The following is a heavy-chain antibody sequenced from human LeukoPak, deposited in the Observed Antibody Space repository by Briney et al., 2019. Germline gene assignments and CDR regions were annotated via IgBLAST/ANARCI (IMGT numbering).Heavy chain of an antibody. D-gene: IGHD2-2*01. CDR3: AREALGYCSSSSCPSCYYYYMDV. J-gene: IGHJ6*03. CDR1: GGSISSYY. V-gene: IGHV4-4*07. CDR2: IYTSGRT. Sequence: SETLSLTCTVSGGSISSYYWSWIRQPAGKGLEWIGRIYTSGRTNYNPSLKSRVTMSVDTYKNQFSLKLSSVTAADTAVYYCAREALGYCSSSSCPSCYYYYMDVWGKGTTITVSS.